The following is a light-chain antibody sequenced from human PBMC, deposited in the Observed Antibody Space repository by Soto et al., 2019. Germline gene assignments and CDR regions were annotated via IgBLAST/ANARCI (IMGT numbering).Light chain of an antibody. V-gene: IGKV1-12*01. J-gene: IGKJ3*01. CDR2: VAS. Sequence: DIQLTQSPSSVSASVGDRVTITCRASQDIGTWLAWYQQKPGKAPKLLIYVASNLQSGVPSRFSGAGSGTDFNLTITSLQPEDFATYHFQLADSFPYTYRPGTKLHFK. CDR3: QLADSFPYT. CDR1: QDIGTW.